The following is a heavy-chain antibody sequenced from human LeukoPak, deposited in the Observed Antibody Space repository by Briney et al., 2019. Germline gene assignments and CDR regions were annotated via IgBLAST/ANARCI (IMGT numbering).Heavy chain of an antibody. J-gene: IGHJ3*02. V-gene: IGHV3-49*04. CDR3: TRRYNYDSSGYYYVRDAFDI. Sequence: GGSLRLSCTASGFTFGDYAVTWVRQAPGKGLEWVGFIASETYGGTAEYAASVKGRFTISRDDSRSIAYLQMNSLKTEDIAVYYCTRRYNYDSSGYYYVRDAFDIWGQGTMVTVSS. D-gene: IGHD3-22*01. CDR1: GFTFGDYA. CDR2: IASETYGGTA.